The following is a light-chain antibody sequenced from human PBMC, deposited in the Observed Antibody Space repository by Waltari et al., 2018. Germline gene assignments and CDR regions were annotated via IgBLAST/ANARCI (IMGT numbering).Light chain of an antibody. V-gene: IGLV2-14*01. CDR1: SSDVGGYNY. CDR2: DVS. Sequence: QSALTQPASVSGSPGQSLTYSCIGTSSDVGGYNYASWYQQQPGKAPRLLIFDVSNRPSGVSNRFSGSKSGNTASLTISGLQAEDESDYYCCSFTSRSTWVFGGGTKLTVL. CDR3: CSFTSRSTWV. J-gene: IGLJ3*02.